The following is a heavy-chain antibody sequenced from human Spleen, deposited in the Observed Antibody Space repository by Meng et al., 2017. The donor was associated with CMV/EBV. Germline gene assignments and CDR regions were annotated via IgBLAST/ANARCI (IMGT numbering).Heavy chain of an antibody. CDR2: IYYSGST. Sequence: SETLSLTCTVSGGSISSSSYYWGWIRQPPGKGLEWIGNIYYSGSTYYNPSLKSRVTMSVDTSKNQFSLKLSSVTAADTAVYYCARDNYDSSGPGVDYWGQGTLVTVSS. V-gene: IGHV4-39*07. CDR1: GGSISSSSYY. CDR3: ARDNYDSSGPGVDY. D-gene: IGHD3-22*01. J-gene: IGHJ4*02.